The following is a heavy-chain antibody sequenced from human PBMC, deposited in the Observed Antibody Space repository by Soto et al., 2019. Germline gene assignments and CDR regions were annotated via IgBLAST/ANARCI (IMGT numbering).Heavy chain of an antibody. CDR3: ARGGGTAATGGYYYGMDV. V-gene: IGHV1-69*13. Sequence: ASVKVSCKASGGTFSSYSISWVRQAPGQGLEWMGGIIPLFRTANYAQKFQGRVTITADESTSTAYMQLSSLRSEDTAVYYCARGGGTAATGGYYYGMDVWGQGTTVTVSS. D-gene: IGHD6-25*01. CDR1: GGTFSSYS. CDR2: IIPLFRTA. J-gene: IGHJ6*02.